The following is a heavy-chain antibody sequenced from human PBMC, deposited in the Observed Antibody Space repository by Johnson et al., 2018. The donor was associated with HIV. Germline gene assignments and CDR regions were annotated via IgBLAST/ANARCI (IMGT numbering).Heavy chain of an antibody. CDR1: GFTFSSYW. CDR3: ARDRGRGSEDAFDI. V-gene: IGHV3-7*03. Sequence: MQLVESGGGLVQPGGSLRLSCAASGFTFSSYWMSWVRQAPGKGLEWVANIKQDGSEKYYVDSVKGRFTISRDNAKNTLYLQMNSLRAEDTALYYCARDRGRGSEDAFDIWGQGTMVTVSS. CDR2: IKQDGSEK. J-gene: IGHJ3*02. D-gene: IGHD2-15*01.